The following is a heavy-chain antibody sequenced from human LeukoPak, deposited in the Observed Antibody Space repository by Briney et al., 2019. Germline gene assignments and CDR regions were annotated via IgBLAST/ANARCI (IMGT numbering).Heavy chain of an antibody. Sequence: PGGSLRLSCAASGFTFSSYGMHWVRQAPGKGLEWVAVISYDGSNKYYADSVKGRFTISRDNSKNTLYLQMNSLRAEDTAVYYCARDLVPHYYDSSGYRRSLDYWGQGTLVTVSS. J-gene: IGHJ4*02. V-gene: IGHV3-30*03. CDR2: ISYDGSNK. CDR1: GFTFSSYG. CDR3: ARDLVPHYYDSSGYRRSLDY. D-gene: IGHD3-22*01.